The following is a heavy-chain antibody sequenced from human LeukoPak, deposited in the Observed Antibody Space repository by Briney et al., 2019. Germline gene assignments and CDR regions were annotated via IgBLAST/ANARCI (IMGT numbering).Heavy chain of an antibody. CDR3: ARRVAAAGPLDY. CDR1: GFTFSSHG. Sequence: GGSLRLSCAASGFTFSSHGFHWVRQAPGKGLEWVAFIWYDGSDKYYADSVKGRFTISRDNSKNTLYLQMNSLRAEDTAVYYCARRVAAAGPLDYWGQGTLVTVSS. D-gene: IGHD6-13*01. CDR2: IWYDGSDK. J-gene: IGHJ4*02. V-gene: IGHV3-33*01.